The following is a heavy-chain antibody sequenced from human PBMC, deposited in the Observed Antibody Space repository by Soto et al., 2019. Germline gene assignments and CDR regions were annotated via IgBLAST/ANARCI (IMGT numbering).Heavy chain of an antibody. Sequence: QVQLVQSGAEVKKPGASVKVSCKASGYTFTSYGISWVRQAPGQGLEWMGWISAYNGNTNYAQKLQGRVTMTTDTSTSTDYMELRSLRSDDTAVYYCARDRQYSSSSGRGWFDPWGQGTLVTVSS. J-gene: IGHJ5*02. CDR1: GYTFTSYG. D-gene: IGHD6-6*01. CDR3: ARDRQYSSSSGRGWFDP. CDR2: ISAYNGNT. V-gene: IGHV1-18*01.